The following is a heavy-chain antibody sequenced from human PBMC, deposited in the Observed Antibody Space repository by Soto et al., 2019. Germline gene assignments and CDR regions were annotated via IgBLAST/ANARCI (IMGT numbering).Heavy chain of an antibody. J-gene: IGHJ3*02. Sequence: SVKVSCKASGYTFTSYGISWVRQAPGQGLEWMGGIIPIFGTANYAQKFQGRVTITADESTSTAYMELSSLRSEDTAVYYCARCRGYPVSVLAFDIWGQGTMVTVSS. D-gene: IGHD5-18*01. CDR1: GYTFTSYG. V-gene: IGHV1-69*13. CDR2: IIPIFGTA. CDR3: ARCRGYPVSVLAFDI.